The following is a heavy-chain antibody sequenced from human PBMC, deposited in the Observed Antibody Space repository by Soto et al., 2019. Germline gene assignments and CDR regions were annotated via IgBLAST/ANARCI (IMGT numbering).Heavy chain of an antibody. CDR2: IKTDGSFT. D-gene: IGHD1-1*01. CDR3: TRDNNWSLDY. CDR1: GFTFSKHW. Sequence: GGSLRLSCAASGFTFSKHWMHWVRQAPGKGLVWVSHIKTDGSFTRDADSVKGRFTISRDNARNTLYLQMNSLRAEDTAVYYCTRDNNWSLDYWGQGTLVTVSS. V-gene: IGHV3-74*01. J-gene: IGHJ4*02.